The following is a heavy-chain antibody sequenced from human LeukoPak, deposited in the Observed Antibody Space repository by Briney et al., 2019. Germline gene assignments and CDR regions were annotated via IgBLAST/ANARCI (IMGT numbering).Heavy chain of an antibody. J-gene: IGHJ4*02. CDR1: GYTFTSYY. D-gene: IGHD6-6*01. CDR3: ASFDAERAARYHFDY. V-gene: IGHV1-46*01. CDR2: INPSGGST. Sequence: ASVKVSCKASGYTFTSYYMHWVRQAPGQGLEWMGIINPSGGSTSYAQKFQGRVTMTRDTSTSTVYMELSSLRSEDTAVYYCASFDAERAARYHFDYWGQGTLVTVSS.